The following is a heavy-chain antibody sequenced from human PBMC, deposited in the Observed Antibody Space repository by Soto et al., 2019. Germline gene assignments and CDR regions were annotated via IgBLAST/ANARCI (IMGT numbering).Heavy chain of an antibody. V-gene: IGHV1-8*01. CDR3: ARKVPIAARRGNWFDP. J-gene: IGHJ5*02. D-gene: IGHD6-6*01. Sequence: QVQLVQSGAEVKKPGASVKVSCKASGYTFTSYDINWVRQATGQGLEWMGWMNPNSGNTGYAQKFQGRVTMTRNTSISTAYMELSSLRSEDTAVYYCARKVPIAARRGNWFDPWGQGTLVTVSS. CDR1: GYTFTSYD. CDR2: MNPNSGNT.